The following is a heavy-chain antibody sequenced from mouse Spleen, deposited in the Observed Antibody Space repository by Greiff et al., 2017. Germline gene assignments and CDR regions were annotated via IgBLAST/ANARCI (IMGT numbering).Heavy chain of an antibody. CDR3: ARDRPPSGPFDY. CDR1: GYSITSGYF. CDR2: ISYDGSN. V-gene: IGHV3-6*01. Sequence: EVQLQESGPGLVKPSQSLSLSCSVTGYSITSGYFRYLIRQLPGSLLEFMGHISYDGSNNYNPSLKNRTTITRDTSKNQIFLKLNSVTTEDAATYYYARDRPPSGPFDYWGQGTTLTVSS. J-gene: IGHJ2*01. D-gene: IGHD1-3*01.